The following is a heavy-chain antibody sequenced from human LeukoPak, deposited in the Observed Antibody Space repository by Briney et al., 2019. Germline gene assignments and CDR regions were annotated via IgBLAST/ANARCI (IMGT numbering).Heavy chain of an antibody. CDR1: GGSISSYY. CDR2: IYYSGST. CDR3: ARGGHYSSSWYGYFQH. Sequence: PSETLSLTCTVSGGSISSYYWSWIRQPPGKGLEWIGYIYYSGSTNYNPSLKSRVTISVDTSKSQFSLKLSSVTAADTAVYYCARGGHYSSSWYGYFQHWGQGTLVTVSS. D-gene: IGHD6-13*01. J-gene: IGHJ1*01. V-gene: IGHV4-59*01.